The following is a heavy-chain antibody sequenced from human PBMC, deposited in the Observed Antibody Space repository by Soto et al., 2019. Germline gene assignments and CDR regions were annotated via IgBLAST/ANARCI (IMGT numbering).Heavy chain of an antibody. CDR1: GVSISSHDW. CDR3: ATRDNSKFY. Sequence: QVQLQESGPGLVKPSGTLSLTCAVSGVSISSHDWWTWVRQPPGKGLEWIGESHQSGSTNYNSSLQSRVTIEVDPSKNQFSRKLRSVPVADTAVYYCATRDNSKFYWGQGTLVTVSS. J-gene: IGHJ4*02. CDR2: SHQSGST. D-gene: IGHD6-13*01. V-gene: IGHV4-4*02.